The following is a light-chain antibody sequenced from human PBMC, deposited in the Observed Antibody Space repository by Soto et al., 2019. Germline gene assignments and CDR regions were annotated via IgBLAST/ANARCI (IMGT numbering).Light chain of an antibody. CDR2: AAS. Sequence: EIVLTQSPGTLSLSPGERATLSCRASQSVINSYLAWYQQKPGQAPRLLIYAASTRATGIPARFSGSGSGTEFPLTISSLQSEDFAVYYCQHYSSWPLTFGGGTQVEIK. J-gene: IGKJ4*01. CDR1: QSVINSY. CDR3: QHYSSWPLT. V-gene: IGKV3-15*01.